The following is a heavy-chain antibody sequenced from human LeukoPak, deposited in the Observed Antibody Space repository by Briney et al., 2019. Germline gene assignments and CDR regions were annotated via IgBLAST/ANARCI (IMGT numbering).Heavy chain of an antibody. CDR3: AKDAVRDSGRVNWSDS. CDR1: GFIFRTYG. Sequence: GGSLRLSCAAYGFIFRTYGMSWVRQAPGKGLEWVSGISATGGDTYYSDSVKGRFTMSRDSSKNTLYLQMNSLRADDTAVYYCAKDAVRDSGRVNWSDSWGQGTLVTVSS. D-gene: IGHD3-10*01. J-gene: IGHJ5*01. CDR2: ISATGGDT. V-gene: IGHV3-23*01.